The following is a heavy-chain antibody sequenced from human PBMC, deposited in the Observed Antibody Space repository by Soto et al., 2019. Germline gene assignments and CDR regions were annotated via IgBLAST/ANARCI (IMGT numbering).Heavy chain of an antibody. CDR1: GVTVSSNY. CDR2: IYIGGAT. CDR3: ARDLNSGGLYTFDI. J-gene: IGHJ3*02. D-gene: IGHD6-19*01. V-gene: IGHV3-66*01. Sequence: GGSLRLSCAASGVTVSSNYMSWVRQAPGKGLEWVSVIYIGGATYYADSVKGRFTISRDDSKNTLFLHMNSLRAEDTAVYYCARDLNSGGLYTFDIWGQGTMVTVSS.